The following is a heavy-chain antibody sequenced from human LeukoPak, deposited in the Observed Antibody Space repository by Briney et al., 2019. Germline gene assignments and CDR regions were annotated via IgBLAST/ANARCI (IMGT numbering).Heavy chain of an antibody. CDR2: IKSDGSST. D-gene: IGHD5-18*01. CDR1: GFTFSDYW. J-gene: IGHJ4*02. CDR3: ARGTGYGFFDY. Sequence: GGSLRLSCAASGFTFSDYWMHWVRQVPGKGLVWGSRIKSDGSSTNYADSVKGRFTISRDNAKNTLYLQMNSLRVEDTAVYYCARGTGYGFFDYWGQETLVTVSS. V-gene: IGHV3-74*01.